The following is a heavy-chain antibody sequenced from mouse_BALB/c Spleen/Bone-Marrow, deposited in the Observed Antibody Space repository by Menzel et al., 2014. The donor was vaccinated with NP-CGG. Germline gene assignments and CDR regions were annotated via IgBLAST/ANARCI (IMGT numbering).Heavy chain of an antibody. J-gene: IGHJ2*01. Sequence: EVHLVESGGGLVQPGGSRKLSCAASGFTFSSFGMHWVRQAPEKGLEWVAYISSGSSTIYYADTVKGRFTISRDNPKNTLFLQMTSLRSEDTAMYYCASSPYGYFDYWGQGTTLTVSS. CDR2: ISSGSSTI. V-gene: IGHV5-17*02. CDR1: GFTFSSFG. D-gene: IGHD1-1*01. CDR3: ASSPYGYFDY.